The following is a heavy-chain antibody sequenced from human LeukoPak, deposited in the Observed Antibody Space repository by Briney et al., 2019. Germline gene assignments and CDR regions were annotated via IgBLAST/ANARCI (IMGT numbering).Heavy chain of an antibody. CDR3: ASAYVWGSYRGPFFD. Sequence: PGGSLRLSCAASGFTFSSYAMSWVRQPPGKGLEWIGEIYHSGSTNYNPSLKSRVTISVDKSKNQFSLKLSSVTAADTAVYYCASAYVWGSYRGPFFDWGQGTLVTVSS. D-gene: IGHD3-16*02. J-gene: IGHJ4*02. CDR1: GFTFSSYAM. V-gene: IGHV4-4*02. CDR2: IYHSGST.